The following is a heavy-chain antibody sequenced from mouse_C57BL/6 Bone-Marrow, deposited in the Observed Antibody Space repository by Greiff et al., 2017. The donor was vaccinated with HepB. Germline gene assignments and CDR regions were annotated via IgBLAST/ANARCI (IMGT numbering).Heavy chain of an antibody. J-gene: IGHJ2*01. CDR3: ARFGPGRLRLLYYFDY. CDR1: GYTFTSYW. CDR2: IDPNSGGT. D-gene: IGHD3-2*02. Sequence: LQQPGAELVKPGASVKLSCKASGYTFTSYWMHWVKQRPGRGLEWIGRIDPNSGGTKYNEKFKSKATLTVDKPSSTAYMQLSSLTSEDSAVYYCARFGPGRLRLLYYFDYWGQGTTLTVSS. V-gene: IGHV1-72*01.